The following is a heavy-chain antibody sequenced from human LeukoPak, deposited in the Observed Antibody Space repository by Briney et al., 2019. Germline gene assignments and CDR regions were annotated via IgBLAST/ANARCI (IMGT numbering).Heavy chain of an antibody. V-gene: IGHV3-30-3*01. D-gene: IGHD3-22*01. J-gene: IGHJ3*02. CDR1: GFNFDNFA. CDR3: TSPGIEYSSSPTAFDI. Sequence: EGSLRLSCVVSGFNFDNFAMHWVRQAPGKGLEWVAVISYDGSNKYYADSVKGRFTISRDNSKNTLYLQMDSLRAEDTAVYYCTSPGIEYSSSPTAFDIWGQGTMVTVSS. CDR2: ISYDGSNK.